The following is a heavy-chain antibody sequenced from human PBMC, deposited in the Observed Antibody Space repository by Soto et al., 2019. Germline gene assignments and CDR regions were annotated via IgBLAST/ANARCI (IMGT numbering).Heavy chain of an antibody. CDR2: ISGSGDNT. CDR3: AKDGEYSSR. J-gene: IGHJ4*02. D-gene: IGHD6-13*01. Sequence: PRLSCATSGFTFSSYAMSWVRQAPGKGLEWVSGISGSGDNTYYADSVKGRFTISRDNSKNTLYLQMNSLRAEDTAIYYCAKDGEYSSRWGQGTLVTVSS. V-gene: IGHV3-23*01. CDR1: GFTFSSYA.